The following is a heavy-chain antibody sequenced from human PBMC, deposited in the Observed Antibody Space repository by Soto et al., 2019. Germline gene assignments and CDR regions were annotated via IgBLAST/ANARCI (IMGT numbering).Heavy chain of an antibody. CDR1: GFTFTTCA. V-gene: IGHV3-23*05. J-gene: IGHJ5*02. CDR3: AKEPDRLGRGLDA. D-gene: IGHD3-10*01. CDR2: IDKHGDGK. Sequence: EVQLLESGGGWVQPGGSLRLSCYASGFTFTTCAMAWVRQAPGKGLEWVSTIDKHGDGKFYADSVKGRFAISRDNSETTLYLQMNSLRAEDTALYYCAKEPDRLGRGLDAWGRGTLVTVS.